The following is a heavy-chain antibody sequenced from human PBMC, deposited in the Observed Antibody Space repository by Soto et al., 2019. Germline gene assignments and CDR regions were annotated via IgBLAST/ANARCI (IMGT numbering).Heavy chain of an antibody. Sequence: PGGSLRLSCAASGFTFSNYAVTWVRQAPGKGLEWVSTISGSGGSTYYADSVKGRFTISRDNSKNTLYLQMNSLRAEDTAVYYCAKGKVDYGGNFDYWGQGTLVTVSS. D-gene: IGHD4-17*01. V-gene: IGHV3-23*01. CDR2: ISGSGGST. CDR3: AKGKVDYGGNFDY. J-gene: IGHJ4*02. CDR1: GFTFSNYA.